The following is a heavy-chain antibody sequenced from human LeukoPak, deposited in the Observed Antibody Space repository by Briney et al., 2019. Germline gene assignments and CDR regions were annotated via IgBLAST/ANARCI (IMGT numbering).Heavy chain of an antibody. Sequence: PGGSLRLSCAASGFMFSSYWMHWVRHLPGKGLVWVSRINIDGSTTTYADSVKGRFTISRDNAKNKLYLQMNSLRAEDTAVYYCVRWGTTVTTNNPAFDIWGQGTVVTVSS. D-gene: IGHD4-17*01. CDR3: VRWGTTVTTNNPAFDI. V-gene: IGHV3-74*01. CDR1: GFMFSSYW. J-gene: IGHJ3*02. CDR2: INIDGSTT.